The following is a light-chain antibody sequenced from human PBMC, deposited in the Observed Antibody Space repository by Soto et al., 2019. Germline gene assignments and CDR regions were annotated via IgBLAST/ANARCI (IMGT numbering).Light chain of an antibody. CDR2: GAS. CDR1: QSVSPY. V-gene: IGKV3-20*01. J-gene: IGKJ3*01. Sequence: EIVLTQSPGTLSLSPGERATLCCRASQSVSPYLAWYQHKPGQAPRLLIYGASSRATGIPDRFSGSGSGTDFTLTISRLEPEDFAVYFCQQYGSSPPVTFGPGTKVDIK. CDR3: QQYGSSPPVT.